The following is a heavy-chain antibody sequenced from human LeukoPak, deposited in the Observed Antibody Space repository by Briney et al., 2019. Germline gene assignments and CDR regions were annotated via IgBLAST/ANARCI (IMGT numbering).Heavy chain of an antibody. D-gene: IGHD2-2*01. J-gene: IGHJ4*02. CDR3: AKEYCSSTSCYGDY. Sequence: ASVKVSCKASGYTFTGYYMHWVRQAPGQGLEWMGRINPSSGGTNYAQKFQGRVTMTRDTSISTAYMELSRLRSDDTAVYYCAKEYCSSTSCYGDYWGQGTLVTVSS. V-gene: IGHV1-2*06. CDR1: GYTFTGYY. CDR2: INPSSGGT.